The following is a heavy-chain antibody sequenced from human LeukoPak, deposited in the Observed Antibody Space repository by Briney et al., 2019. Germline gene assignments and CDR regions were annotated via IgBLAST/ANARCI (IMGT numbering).Heavy chain of an antibody. V-gene: IGHV3-23*01. J-gene: IGHJ4*02. D-gene: IGHD3-3*01. CDR2: ISGDGGGT. CDR1: GFTFSNWA. Sequence: GGSLRLSCAASGFTFSNWAITWVRQAPGMGLEGVSSISGDGGGTYYADSVKGRFTVSRDNSKNTLYLEINSLRVEDTAVYYCAKWAGSGEETKRYFGPFDFWGQGTLVTVSS. CDR3: AKWAGSGEETKRYFGPFDF.